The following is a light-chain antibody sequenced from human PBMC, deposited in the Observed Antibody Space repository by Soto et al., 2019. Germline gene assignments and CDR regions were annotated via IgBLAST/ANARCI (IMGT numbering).Light chain of an antibody. CDR2: EVS. Sequence: QSVLTQPASVSGSPGQSITISCTGTSSDVGTYNYVSWYQHHPGKAPKLIIYEVSNRPSGVSNRFSGSKSGSTASLTISWLQAEDEADYHCTSYTRDTALVFGTGTKLTVL. V-gene: IGLV2-14*01. J-gene: IGLJ1*01. CDR1: SSDVGTYNY. CDR3: TSYTRDTALV.